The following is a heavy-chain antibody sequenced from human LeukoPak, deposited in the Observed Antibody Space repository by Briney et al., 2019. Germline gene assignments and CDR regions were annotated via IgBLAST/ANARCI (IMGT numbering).Heavy chain of an antibody. J-gene: IGHJ4*02. CDR3: ASGYCSSNSCYFFDY. D-gene: IGHD2-2*03. CDR2: ISAYNGNT. CDR1: GYTFTSYG. Sequence: GASVKLSCKASGYTFTSYGISWVRQAPGQGLEWMGWISAYNGNTNYAQKLQGRVTMTTDTSTSTAYMELRSLRSDDTAVYYCASGYCSSNSCYFFDYWGQGTLVTVSS. V-gene: IGHV1-18*01.